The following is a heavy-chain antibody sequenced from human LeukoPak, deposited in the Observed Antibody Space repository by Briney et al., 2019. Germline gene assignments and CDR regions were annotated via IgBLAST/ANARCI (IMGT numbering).Heavy chain of an antibody. Sequence: GGSLRLSCAASGFTFSAYSMNWVRQAPGKGLEWVSSITETSHVYYAESVKGRFTISRDNAKNSLYLQMNSLRAEDTAVYYCARHVVAVGFDYWGQGTLVTVSS. CDR1: GFTFSAYS. CDR2: ITETSHV. CDR3: ARHVVAVGFDY. D-gene: IGHD3-22*01. V-gene: IGHV3-21*01. J-gene: IGHJ4*02.